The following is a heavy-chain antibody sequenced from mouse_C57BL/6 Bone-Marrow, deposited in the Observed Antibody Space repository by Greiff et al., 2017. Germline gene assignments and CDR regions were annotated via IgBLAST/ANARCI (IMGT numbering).Heavy chain of an antibody. Sequence: QVQLQQPGTELVKPGASVKLSCKASGYTFTSYWMHWVKQRPGQGLEWIGNINPSNGGTNYNEKFKSKATLTVDKSSSTAYMQLSSLTSADSAVDYCARSRVYDSYVWFAYWGQGTLVTVSA. CDR2: INPSNGGT. J-gene: IGHJ3*01. CDR3: ARSRVYDSYVWFAY. V-gene: IGHV1-53*01. CDR1: GYTFTSYW. D-gene: IGHD2-3*01.